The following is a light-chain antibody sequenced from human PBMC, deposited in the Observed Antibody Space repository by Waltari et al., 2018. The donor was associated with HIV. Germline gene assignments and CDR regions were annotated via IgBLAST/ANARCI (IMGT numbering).Light chain of an antibody. J-gene: IGKJ4*01. Sequence: DIQMAQSPFNVSAFVGGTVTLTCRASRDISTSLAWYQVKPGRAPNLLIYSAFQLETGVPSRFGGAGSGTEFTLTITSLQPEDFATYYCQQGDSCPHTFGGGTRVDMK. CDR1: RDISTS. V-gene: IGKV1-12*01. CDR3: QQGDSCPHT. CDR2: SAF.